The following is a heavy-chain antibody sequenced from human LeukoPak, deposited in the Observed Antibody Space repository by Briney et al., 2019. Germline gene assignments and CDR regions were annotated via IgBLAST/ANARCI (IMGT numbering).Heavy chain of an antibody. J-gene: IGHJ4*02. V-gene: IGHV3-7*04. CDR3: ARALYYYDSSGYQAVYFDY. D-gene: IGHD3-22*01. CDR1: GFTFSSYW. CDR2: IKQDGSEK. Sequence: GGSLRLSCAASGFTFSSYWMSWVRQAPGKGLGWVANIKQDGSEKYYVDSVKGRFTISRDNAKNPLYLQMNSLRAEDTAVYYCARALYYYDSSGYQAVYFDYWGQGTLVTVSS.